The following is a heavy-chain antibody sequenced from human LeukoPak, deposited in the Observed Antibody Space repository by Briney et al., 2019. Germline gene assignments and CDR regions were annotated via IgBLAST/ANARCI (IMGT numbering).Heavy chain of an antibody. D-gene: IGHD5-24*01. CDR2: IIPILGIA. CDR3: AREEHNYGHAFDI. Sequence: ASVKVSCKASGGTFSSYAISWVRQAPGQGLEWMGRIIPILGIANYAQKFQGRVTITADKSTSTAYMELSSLRPEDTAVYYCAREEHNYGHAFDIWGQGTMVTVSS. CDR1: GGTFSSYA. J-gene: IGHJ3*02. V-gene: IGHV1-69*04.